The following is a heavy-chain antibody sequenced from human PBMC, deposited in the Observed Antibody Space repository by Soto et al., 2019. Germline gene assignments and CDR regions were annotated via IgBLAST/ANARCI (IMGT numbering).Heavy chain of an antibody. V-gene: IGHV3-23*01. Sequence: LSLSCAASGFTFSSYAMSWVRQAPGKGLEWVSAISGNGGSTYYADTLKGRFTITRDNSKNTLFLQMNSLRAEDTAVYYCAKDHDSSTYHPDYWGQGTLVTVSS. CDR1: GFTFSSYA. D-gene: IGHD3-22*01. CDR2: ISGNGGST. J-gene: IGHJ4*02. CDR3: AKDHDSSTYHPDY.